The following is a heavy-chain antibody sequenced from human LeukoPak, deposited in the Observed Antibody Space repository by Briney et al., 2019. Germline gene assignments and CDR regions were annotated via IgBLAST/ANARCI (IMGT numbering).Heavy chain of an antibody. CDR1: CYGFTTYW. CDR3: ARPYGSGGKIDA. CDR2: IYPDDSDT. J-gene: IGHJ5*02. D-gene: IGHD3-10*01. V-gene: IGHV5-51*01. Sequence: GESLQISCQGFCYGFTTYWIGWVRAMPGKGLGWMGIIYPDDSDTRYSPSFQGQVTISADKSISTAYLQWGSLKASDSAMYYCARPYGSGGKIDAWGQGTLVTVSS.